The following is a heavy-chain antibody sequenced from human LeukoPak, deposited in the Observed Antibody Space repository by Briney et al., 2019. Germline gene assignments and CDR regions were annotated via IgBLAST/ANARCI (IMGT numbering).Heavy chain of an antibody. Sequence: SVKVSCKASGGTFSSYAISWVRQAPGQGLEWMGGIIPIFGTANYAQKFQGRVTITADGSTSTAYMELSSLRSEDTAVYYCARVVRGRDYYYYYMDVWGKGTTVTISS. CDR2: IIPIFGTA. CDR1: GGTFSSYA. J-gene: IGHJ6*03. CDR3: ARVVRGRDYYYYYMDV. D-gene: IGHD1-26*01. V-gene: IGHV1-69*13.